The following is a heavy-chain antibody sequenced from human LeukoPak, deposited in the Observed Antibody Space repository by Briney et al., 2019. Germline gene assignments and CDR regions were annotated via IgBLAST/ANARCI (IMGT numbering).Heavy chain of an antibody. CDR3: ARGSGSGYYSCFDY. CDR2: INWNGGST. CDR1: GFTFDDYG. D-gene: IGHD3-22*01. Sequence: GGSLRLSCAASGFTFDDYGMSWVRQAPGKGLEWVSGINWNGGSTGYADSVKGRFTISRDNAKNSLYLQMNSLRAEDTALYYCARGSGSGYYSCFDYWAREPWSPSPQ. V-gene: IGHV3-20*04. J-gene: IGHJ4*02.